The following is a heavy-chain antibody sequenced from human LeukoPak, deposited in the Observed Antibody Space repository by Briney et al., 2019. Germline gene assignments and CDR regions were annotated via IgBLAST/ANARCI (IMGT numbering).Heavy chain of an antibody. Sequence: SETLSLTCAVSGGSISSGGYSWSWIRQPPGKGLEWIGYIYHSGSIYYNPPLKSRVTISVDRSKNQFSLKVNPVTAADTAVYYCARASSPDCTGGSCHGYFDLWGRGTLVTVSS. D-gene: IGHD2-15*01. J-gene: IGHJ2*01. CDR3: ARASSPDCTGGSCHGYFDL. CDR1: GGSISSGGYS. CDR2: IYHSGSI. V-gene: IGHV4-30-2*01.